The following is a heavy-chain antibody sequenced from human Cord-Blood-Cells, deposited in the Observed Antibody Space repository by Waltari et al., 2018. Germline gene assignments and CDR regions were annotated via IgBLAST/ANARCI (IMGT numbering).Heavy chain of an antibody. CDR1: GESFSGYY. J-gene: IGHJ3*02. CDR3: ARGRVAVIAWHAFDI. CDR2: INHSGMT. Sequence: VQLQQWGAGLLKPAETRSHSCAVSGESFSGYYCSWICQPPGKGLELIVEINHSGMTNYNPSLKSRVTISVDTSKNQFSLKLSSVTAADTAVYYCARGRVAVIAWHAFDIWGQGTMVTDSS. V-gene: IGHV4-34*01. D-gene: IGHD3-22*01.